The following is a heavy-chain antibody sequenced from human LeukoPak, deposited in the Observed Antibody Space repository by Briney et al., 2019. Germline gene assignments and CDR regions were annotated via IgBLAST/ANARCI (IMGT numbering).Heavy chain of an antibody. Sequence: ASVKVSCKASGYTFTSYGISWVRQAPGQGLEWMGWISAYNGNTNYAQKLQGRVTMTTDTSTSTAYMELRSLRSDDTAVYYCATGWGSGGQMYYYYMDVWGKGTTVTVSS. CDR3: ATGWGSGGQMYYYYMDV. CDR2: ISAYNGNT. J-gene: IGHJ6*03. V-gene: IGHV1-18*01. D-gene: IGHD6-19*01. CDR1: GYTFTSYG.